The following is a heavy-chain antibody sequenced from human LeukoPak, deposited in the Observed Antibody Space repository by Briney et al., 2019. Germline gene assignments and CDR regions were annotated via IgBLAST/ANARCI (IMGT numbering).Heavy chain of an antibody. D-gene: IGHD2-21*02. CDR1: GFTFSSYA. CDR2: ISGSGGST. CDR3: AKDQRYCGGDCYSSFYY. Sequence: GGSLRLSCAASGFTFSSYAMSWVRQAPGKGLEWVSAISGSGGSTYYADSVKGRFTISRDNSKNTLYLQMNSLRAEDTAVYYCAKDQRYCGGDCYSSFYYWGQGTLVTVSS. J-gene: IGHJ4*02. V-gene: IGHV3-23*01.